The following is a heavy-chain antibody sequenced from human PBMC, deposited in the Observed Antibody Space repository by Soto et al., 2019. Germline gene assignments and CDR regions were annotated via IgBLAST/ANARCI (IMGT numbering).Heavy chain of an antibody. CDR1: GFTFSNAW. CDR3: TTDRSIAARRRFDY. Sequence: GGSLRLSCAASGFTFSNAWMSWVRQAPGKGLEWVGRIKSKTDGGNTDYAAPVKGRFTISRDDSKITLYLQMNSLKTEDASVYYCTTDRSIAARRRFDYWGQGTLVTVSS. V-gene: IGHV3-15*01. D-gene: IGHD6-6*01. CDR2: IKSKTDGGNT. J-gene: IGHJ4*02.